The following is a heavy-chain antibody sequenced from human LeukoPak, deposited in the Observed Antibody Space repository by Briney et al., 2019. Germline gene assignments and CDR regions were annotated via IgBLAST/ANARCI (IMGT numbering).Heavy chain of an antibody. D-gene: IGHD6-19*01. CDR2: IKQDGSEK. J-gene: IGHJ4*02. Sequence: SGGSLRLSCAASGFTFSSYWMSWVRQAPGKGREWGANIKQDGSEKYYVDSVKGRFTISRDNAKNSLYLQMNSLRAEDTAVYYCARDYGSGWYYYFDYWGQGTLVTVSS. CDR1: GFTFSSYW. V-gene: IGHV3-7*01. CDR3: ARDYGSGWYYYFDY.